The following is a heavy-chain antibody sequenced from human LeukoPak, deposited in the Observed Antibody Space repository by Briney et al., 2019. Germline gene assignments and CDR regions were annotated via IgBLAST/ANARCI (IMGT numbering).Heavy chain of an antibody. CDR2: INSDGSST. J-gene: IGHJ4*02. CDR3: TRALGAIPFDY. CDR1: GFTFSSYW. V-gene: IGHV3-74*01. Sequence: GGSLRLSCEASGFTFSSYWMHWVRQAPGRGLVWVSRINSDGSSTGYADSVKGRFTVSRDNAKNTLYLQMNSLRAEDTAVYYCTRALGAIPFDYWGQGTLVTVSS. D-gene: IGHD1-26*01.